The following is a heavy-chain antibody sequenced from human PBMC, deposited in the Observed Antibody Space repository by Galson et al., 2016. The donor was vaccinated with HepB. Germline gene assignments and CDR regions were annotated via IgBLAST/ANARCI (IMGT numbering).Heavy chain of an antibody. CDR2: IYHSGST. D-gene: IGHD6-13*01. CDR1: GGSISTNAW. CDR3: ARGSIAAPGTWGAYYFDY. Sequence: ETLSLTCAVSGGSISTNAWWTWVRQPPGKGLEWIGEIYHSGSTNYNPSLNSRVTISVDKTKNRFSLNLSSVTAADTAVYYCARGSIAAPGTWGAYYFDYWGQGTLVTVSS. J-gene: IGHJ4*02. V-gene: IGHV4-4*02.